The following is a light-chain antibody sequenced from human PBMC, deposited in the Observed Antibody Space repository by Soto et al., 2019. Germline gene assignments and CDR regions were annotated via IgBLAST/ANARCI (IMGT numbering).Light chain of an antibody. V-gene: IGKV3-20*01. J-gene: IGKJ2*01. CDR3: QQYENSVMYT. Sequence: EIVLTQSPGTLSLSPGERATLSCRASQSVRSSFFAWYQQKPGQAPRLLIYDVSVRATGIPDRFSGSGSGTDFTLTINGLEPADFAVYYCQQYENSVMYTFGQGTKLEIK. CDR2: DVS. CDR1: QSVRSSF.